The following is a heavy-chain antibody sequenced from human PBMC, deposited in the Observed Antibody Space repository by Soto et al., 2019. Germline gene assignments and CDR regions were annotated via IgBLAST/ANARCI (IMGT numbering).Heavy chain of an antibody. Sequence: ASVKVSCKASGDTFSSHGISWLRQAPGQGLEYMGGIIPKFGTTNYAPKFRGRVTITADESTSTAYMEVSSLRYEDTAVYYCARASGRGWYNWFDPWGQGTLVTVAS. V-gene: IGHV1-69*13. CDR3: ARASGRGWYNWFDP. J-gene: IGHJ5*02. D-gene: IGHD6-19*01. CDR2: IIPKFGTT. CDR1: GDTFSSHG.